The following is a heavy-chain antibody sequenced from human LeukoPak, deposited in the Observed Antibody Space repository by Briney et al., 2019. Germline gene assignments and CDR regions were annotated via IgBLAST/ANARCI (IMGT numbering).Heavy chain of an antibody. D-gene: IGHD3-10*01. J-gene: IGHJ4*02. CDR2: IYYGGNT. CDR1: GGSISSSSHF. V-gene: IGHV4-39*01. Sequence: PSETLSLTCTVSGGSISSSSHFWGWIRQPPGKGLEWIGNIYYGGNTYYNPSLKSRVTISVDTSKNQFSLNLNSVTAADTAVYYCASNSGSGSLDYWGQGTLVTVSS. CDR3: ASNSGSGSLDY.